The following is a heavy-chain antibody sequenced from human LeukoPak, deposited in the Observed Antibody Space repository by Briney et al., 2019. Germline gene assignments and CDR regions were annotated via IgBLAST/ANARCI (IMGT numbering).Heavy chain of an antibody. D-gene: IGHD2-2*01. Sequence: GGSLRLSCAASGFTFTNYAVHWVRQAPGKGLDWVTIISYDGNNAAYADSVKGRFSISRDNSKNTLYLQMNSLRPEDTAVYYCARGWDITILPTALDYWGQGTLVTVSS. CDR2: ISYDGNNA. V-gene: IGHV3-30-3*01. CDR1: GFTFTNYA. CDR3: ARGWDITILPTALDY. J-gene: IGHJ4*02.